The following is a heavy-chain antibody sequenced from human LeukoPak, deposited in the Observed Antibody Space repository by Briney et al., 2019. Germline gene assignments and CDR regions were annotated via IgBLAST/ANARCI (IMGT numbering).Heavy chain of an antibody. CDR1: GYSFTSYY. CDR3: ARGTSGSYYS. J-gene: IGHJ4*02. V-gene: IGHV1-46*01. CDR2: INPSGGIT. D-gene: IGHD1-26*01. Sequence: LADTVTLSCTASGYSFTSYYIHWVRQAPGHGLEWMGVINPSGGITTYAQKFQARVTLTRDMSTSTVYMELSSLTSEDTAVYSCARGTSGSYYSWGQGTLVTVSS.